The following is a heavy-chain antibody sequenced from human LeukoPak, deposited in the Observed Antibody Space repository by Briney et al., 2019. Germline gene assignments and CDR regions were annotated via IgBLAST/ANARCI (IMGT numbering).Heavy chain of an antibody. Sequence: ASVKVSCKASGHTANTYGFTWVRQAPGQGLEWIGWIFSYTGQTKYADKFQGRVTMTTDTSKTIAYLELRSLRSDDTAVYFCANVAKGRFFFYYMDVWGEGTPVALS. J-gene: IGHJ6*03. V-gene: IGHV1-18*01. CDR1: GHTANTYG. D-gene: IGHD3-3*01. CDR2: IFSYTGQT. CDR3: ANVAKGRFFFYYMDV.